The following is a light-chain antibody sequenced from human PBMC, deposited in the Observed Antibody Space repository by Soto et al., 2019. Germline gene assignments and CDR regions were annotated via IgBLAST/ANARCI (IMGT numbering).Light chain of an antibody. CDR1: QGIGTY. CDR2: ASS. CDR3: HQVDSYPRT. Sequence: SQLTQSPCSVSASVGDRVTGTCRASQGIGTYLVWYQQKRGKAPTVLIYASSTLQTGVPSRFSGTGSGTDFSLTISSLHPEDVATYYCHQVDSYPRTFGQGTKVDIK. V-gene: IGKV1-9*01. J-gene: IGKJ1*01.